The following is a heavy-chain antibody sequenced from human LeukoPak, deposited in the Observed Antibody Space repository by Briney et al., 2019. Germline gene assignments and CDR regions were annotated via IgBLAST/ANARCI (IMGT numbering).Heavy chain of an antibody. Sequence: PSETLSLTCTVSGGSIGSSSYYWGWIRQPPGKGLEWIGSIYYSGSTYYNPSLKSRVTISVDTSKNQFSLKLSSVTAADTAVYYCARDRYCSSTSCLGWFDPWGQGTLVTVSS. CDR1: GGSIGSSSYY. V-gene: IGHV4-39*07. J-gene: IGHJ5*02. CDR2: IYYSGST. CDR3: ARDRYCSSTSCLGWFDP. D-gene: IGHD2-2*01.